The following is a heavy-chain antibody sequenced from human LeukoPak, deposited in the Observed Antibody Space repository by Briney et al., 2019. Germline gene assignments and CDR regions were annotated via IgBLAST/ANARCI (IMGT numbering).Heavy chain of an antibody. D-gene: IGHD3-9*01. CDR3: ATRDDILTGYDRGFDY. J-gene: IGHJ4*02. Sequence: ASVKVSCKVSGYTLTELSMHWVRQAPGKGLEWMGGFDPEDGETIYAQKFQGRVTMTEDTSTDTAYMELSSLRSEDTAVYYCATRDDILTGYDRGFDYWGQGTLVTVSS. CDR2: FDPEDGET. CDR1: GYTLTELS. V-gene: IGHV1-24*01.